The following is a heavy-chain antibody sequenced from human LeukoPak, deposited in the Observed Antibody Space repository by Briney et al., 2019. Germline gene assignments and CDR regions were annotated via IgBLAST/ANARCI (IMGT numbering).Heavy chain of an antibody. CDR3: ARALGQFDY. CDR1: GYTFTTYA. J-gene: IGHJ4*02. Sequence: ASLTVSCKASGYTFTTYAIHWVRQSPGHSLHWIASINAGNGNTQYSQQFQPIVTITRATSASTAYMELSSLRSEDTAVYYCARALGQFDYWGQGTLVTVSS. CDR2: INAGNGNT. V-gene: IGHV1-3*01.